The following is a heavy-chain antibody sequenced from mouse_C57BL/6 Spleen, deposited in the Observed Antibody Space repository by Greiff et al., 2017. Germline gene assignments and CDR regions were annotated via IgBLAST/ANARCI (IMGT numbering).Heavy chain of an antibody. V-gene: IGHV5-4*01. J-gene: IGHJ1*03. Sequence: DVKVEESGGGLVKPGGSLKLSCAASGFTFSSYAMSWVRQTPEKRLAWVATISDGGSYTYYPDNVKGRFTISRDNAKNNRYLQMSHLKSEDTAMYYCSRDGLNYYGSSYWYFDVWGTGTTVTVSS. D-gene: IGHD1-1*01. CDR1: GFTFSSYA. CDR2: ISDGGSYT. CDR3: SRDGLNYYGSSYWYFDV.